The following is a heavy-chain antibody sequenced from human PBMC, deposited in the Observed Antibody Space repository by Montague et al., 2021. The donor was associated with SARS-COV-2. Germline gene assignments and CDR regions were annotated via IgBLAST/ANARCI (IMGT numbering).Heavy chain of an antibody. Sequence: CAISGDSVSNNRAAWNWVRQSPSRGLEWLGRTYYTSKWYNDYALVLKSRITIHPDTSENQVSLRLNSVTPEDTAIYFCAREVDNYFGYWGQGTLVTVSS. J-gene: IGHJ4*02. CDR2: TYYTSKWYN. CDR3: AREVDNYFGY. D-gene: IGHD3-9*01. CDR1: GDSVSNNRAA. V-gene: IGHV6-1*01.